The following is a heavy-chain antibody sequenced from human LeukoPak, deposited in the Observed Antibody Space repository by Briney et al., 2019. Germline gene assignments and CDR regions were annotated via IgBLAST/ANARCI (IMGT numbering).Heavy chain of an antibody. CDR1: GFTFDDYG. CDR3: ARANYYDSSGYYSLDYYYGMDV. V-gene: IGHV3-20*01. CDR2: INWNGGST. D-gene: IGHD3-22*01. Sequence: GGSLRLSCAASGFTFDDYGMSWVRQAPGRGLEWVSGINWNGGSTGYADSVKGRFTISRDNAKNSLYLQMNSLRAEDTALYHCARANYYDSSGYYSLDYYYGMDVWGQGTTVTVSS. J-gene: IGHJ6*02.